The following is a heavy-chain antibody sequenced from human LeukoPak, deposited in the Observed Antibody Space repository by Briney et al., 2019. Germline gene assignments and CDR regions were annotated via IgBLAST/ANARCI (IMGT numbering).Heavy chain of an antibody. CDR3: ARVSGDYGVRIFDY. V-gene: IGHV1-69*01. D-gene: IGHD4-17*01. CDR1: GGTFSSYA. CDR2: IIPIFGTA. Sequence: AASVKVSCKASGGTFSSYAISWVRQAPGQGLEWMGGIIPIFGTANYAQKFQGRVTITADESTSTAYMELSSLRSEDTAVYYCARVSGDYGVRIFDYWGQGTLVTVSS. J-gene: IGHJ4*02.